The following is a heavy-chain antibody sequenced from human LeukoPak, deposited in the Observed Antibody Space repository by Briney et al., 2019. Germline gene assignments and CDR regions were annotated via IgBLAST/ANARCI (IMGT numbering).Heavy chain of an antibody. CDR3: ARHDWKY. D-gene: IGHD1-1*01. CDR2: IYYSGIT. CDR1: GASISGSSYY. J-gene: IGHJ4*02. V-gene: IGHV4-39*01. Sequence: SETLSLTCTVSGASISGSSYYWGWIRPSPGKGLEWIGSIYYSGITSQNPSLKSRVNISVDTSKNQFSLKLSSVTAADTAVYYCARHDWKYWGQGFLVTVSS.